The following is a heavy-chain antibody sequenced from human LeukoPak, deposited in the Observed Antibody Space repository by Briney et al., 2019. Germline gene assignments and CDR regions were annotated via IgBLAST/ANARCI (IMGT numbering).Heavy chain of an antibody. CDR3: AKGPRLGDGFHCDS. CDR2: IRSNSDGGTI. Sequence: GGSLRLSCATSGFSFYNAWMNWVRQAPGKGLEWVGRIRSNSDGGTIDYAAPVKGRFTLSRDDSKDTLYLQMNSLQTEDTAVYYCAKGPRLGDGFHCDSWGQGTLVTVSS. J-gene: IGHJ4*02. CDR1: GFSFYNAW. V-gene: IGHV3-15*07. D-gene: IGHD5-24*01.